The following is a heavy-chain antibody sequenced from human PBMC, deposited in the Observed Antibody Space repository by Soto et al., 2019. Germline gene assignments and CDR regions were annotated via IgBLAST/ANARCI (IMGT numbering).Heavy chain of an antibody. CDR2: IHPSGDT. CDR1: GYKFTTYF. J-gene: IGHJ1*01. V-gene: IGHV1-46*01. D-gene: IGHD2-8*01. Sequence: QVQLVQSGAEVKKPGASVKVACKASGYKFTTYFIHWVRQAPGQGLEWMGMIHPSGDTGYGQKFRGRVTMTIATSPTTAYMELRNLTSEDTAIYFSVRGYCTTTPCSGDFQHWGQGTLVTVSS. CDR3: VRGYCTTTPCSGDFQH.